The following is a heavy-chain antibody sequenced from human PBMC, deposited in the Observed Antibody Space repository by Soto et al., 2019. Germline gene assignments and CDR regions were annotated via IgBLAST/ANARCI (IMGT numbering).Heavy chain of an antibody. CDR1: GYTFTGYY. J-gene: IGHJ6*02. Sequence: GASVKVSCKASGYTFTGYYMHWVRQAPGQGLEWMGWINPNSGGTNYAQKFQGWVTMTRDTSISTAYMELSRLRSDDTAVYYCARGGSSGWYYYYGMDVWGQGTTVTVSS. D-gene: IGHD6-19*01. V-gene: IGHV1-2*04. CDR2: INPNSGGT. CDR3: ARGGSSGWYYYYGMDV.